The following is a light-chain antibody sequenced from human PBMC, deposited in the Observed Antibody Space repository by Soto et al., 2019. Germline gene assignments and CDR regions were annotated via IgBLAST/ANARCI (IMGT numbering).Light chain of an antibody. J-gene: IGKJ1*01. V-gene: IGKV3-20*01. CDR3: QQYGYSPETDRWT. Sequence: EIVLTQSSGPLSLSPGERATLSCSAIQSVSSNCLAWYQQRPGQAPRLLIYGASNRATGIPDRFSGGGFGTDFTLTISRLEPEDFAVYYCQQYGYSPETDRWTFGRGTKVELK. CDR2: GAS. CDR1: QSVSSNC.